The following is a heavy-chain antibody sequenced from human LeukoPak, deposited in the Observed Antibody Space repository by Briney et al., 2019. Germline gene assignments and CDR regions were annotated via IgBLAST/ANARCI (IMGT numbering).Heavy chain of an antibody. Sequence: SETLSLTCTVSGGSISSGGYYWSWIRQHPGKGLEWIGYIYYSGSIYYNPSLKSRVTISVDTSKNQFSLKLSSVTAADTAVYYCARDRSDDYSEGLPYYYYGMDVWGQGTTVTVSS. V-gene: IGHV4-31*03. J-gene: IGHJ6*02. CDR3: ARDRSDDYSEGLPYYYYGMDV. D-gene: IGHD4-11*01. CDR1: GGSISSGGYY. CDR2: IYYSGSI.